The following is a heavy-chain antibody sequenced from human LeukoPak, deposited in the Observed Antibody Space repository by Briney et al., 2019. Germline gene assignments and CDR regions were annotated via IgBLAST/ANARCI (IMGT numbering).Heavy chain of an antibody. CDR3: PRDSGTYNWLDP. Sequence: PGGALRLSCAASGCTFSGSAIHWFRQSSGKGGEWVGHIDKKDNFYATTSAASVTGRFTIHRDDSKNTAYLQMNSLKPEDTALYSCPRDSGTYNWLDPWGQGTLVTVSS. CDR1: GCTFSGSA. CDR2: IDKKDNFYAT. D-gene: IGHD1-26*01. V-gene: IGHV3-73*01. J-gene: IGHJ5*02.